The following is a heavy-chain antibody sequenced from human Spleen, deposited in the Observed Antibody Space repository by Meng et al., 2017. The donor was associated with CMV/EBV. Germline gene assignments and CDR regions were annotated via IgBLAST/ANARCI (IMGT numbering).Heavy chain of an antibody. Sequence: SQTLSLTCAVYGGSFSGYYWSWIRQPPGKGLEWIGEINHSGSTNYNPSLKSRVTISGDTSKNQFSLKLSSVTAADTAVYYCARDGHYCTNGVCSLWGRWFDPWGQGTLVTVSS. CDR1: GGSFSGYY. V-gene: IGHV4-34*01. CDR2: INHSGST. CDR3: ARDGHYCTNGVCSLWGRWFDP. D-gene: IGHD2-8*01. J-gene: IGHJ5*02.